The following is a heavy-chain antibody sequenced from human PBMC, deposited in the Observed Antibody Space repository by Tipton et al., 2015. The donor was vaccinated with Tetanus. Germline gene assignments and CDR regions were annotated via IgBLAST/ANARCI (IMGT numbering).Heavy chain of an antibody. V-gene: IGHV4-31*03. CDR1: GGSINSDGAY. D-gene: IGHD3-10*01. CDR3: ARDRGVRGGYYYYHGMDV. Sequence: TLSLTCTVSGGSINSDGAYWSWIRQHPGEGLEWIGYISNSGSTYYNPSLKSRVTISVDTSQKQISLKVNSVTAADTAVYYCARDRGVRGGYYYYHGMDVWGQGNTVTVSS. J-gene: IGHJ6*02. CDR2: ISNSGST.